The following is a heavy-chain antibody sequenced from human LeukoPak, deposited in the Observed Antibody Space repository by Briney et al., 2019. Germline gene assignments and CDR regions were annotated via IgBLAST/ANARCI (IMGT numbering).Heavy chain of an antibody. V-gene: IGHV4-59*01. Sequence: PSETLSLTCTVAARSISSYYGSWIRQPPGKGRGWIGYIYYSGTTTSNPSLKSRVSLSVDTSKNQFCLKLSSVTGAGTAVYFCARGLYIAAAKHGYWGPGTLVT. CDR1: ARSISSYY. CDR2: IYYSGTT. D-gene: IGHD6-13*01. CDR3: ARGLYIAAAKHGY. J-gene: IGHJ4*02.